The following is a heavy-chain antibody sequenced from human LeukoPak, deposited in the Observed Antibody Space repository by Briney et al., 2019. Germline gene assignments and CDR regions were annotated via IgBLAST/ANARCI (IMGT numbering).Heavy chain of an antibody. Sequence: PGGSLRLSCAASGITVNTNYMSWVRQAPGKGLEWVSIIYSGGATFYADSVKGRFTISRDNAKNSLYLQMNSLRAEDMALYYCAKAREVGATTDAFDIWGQGTMDTVSS. CDR1: GITVNTNY. D-gene: IGHD1-26*01. V-gene: IGHV3-53*05. J-gene: IGHJ3*02. CDR2: IYSGGAT. CDR3: AKAREVGATTDAFDI.